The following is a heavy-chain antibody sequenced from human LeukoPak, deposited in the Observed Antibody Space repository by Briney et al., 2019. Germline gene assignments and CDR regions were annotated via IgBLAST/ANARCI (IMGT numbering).Heavy chain of an antibody. CDR1: GFTFSSYA. V-gene: IGHV3-64*01. CDR2: ISSNGGST. CDR3: ARGGYDFWSGYYPHYYYGMDV. J-gene: IGHJ6*02. Sequence: GGSLRLSCAASGFTFSSYAMHWVRQAPGKGLEYVSAISSNGGSTYYANSVKGRFTISRDNSKNTLYLQMGSLRAEDMAVYYCARGGYDFWSGYYPHYYYGMDVWGQGTTVTVSS. D-gene: IGHD3-3*01.